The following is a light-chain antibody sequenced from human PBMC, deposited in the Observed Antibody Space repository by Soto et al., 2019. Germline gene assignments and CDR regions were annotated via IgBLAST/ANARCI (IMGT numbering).Light chain of an antibody. J-gene: IGLJ2*01. CDR1: SRDVGGYVY. Sequence: QSALTQPPSASGSPGESVTMSCSGTSRDVGGYVYVSWFQQHPGKAPKLIIFEVNKRPSGVPDRFSGSRSGNTASLTVSGLQREDEADYYCSSYAGGNKMVFGGGTKLTVL. CDR3: SSYAGGNKMV. V-gene: IGLV2-8*01. CDR2: EVN.